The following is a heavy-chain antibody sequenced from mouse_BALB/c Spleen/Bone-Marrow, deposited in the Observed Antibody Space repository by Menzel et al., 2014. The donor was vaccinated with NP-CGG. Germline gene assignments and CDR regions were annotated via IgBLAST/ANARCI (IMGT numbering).Heavy chain of an antibody. CDR2: IWAGGST. D-gene: IGHD1-1*01. Sequence: QVQLQQSGPGLVAPSQSLSITCTVSGFSLTSYGVHWVRQPPGKGLEWLGVIWAGGSTNYNSALMSRLSISKDNSKSQVSLKMNSLQTDDTAMYYCARDYGSSYYAMDYWGQGTSVTVSS. J-gene: IGHJ4*01. CDR3: ARDYGSSYYAMDY. V-gene: IGHV2-9*02. CDR1: GFSLTSYG.